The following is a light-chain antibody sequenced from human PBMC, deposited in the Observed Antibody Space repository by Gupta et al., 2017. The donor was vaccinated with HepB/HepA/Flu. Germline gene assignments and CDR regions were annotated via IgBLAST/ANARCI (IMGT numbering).Light chain of an antibody. CDR2: KAS. Sequence: IQMTQSPSTLSASVGDRVTIPCRASQSISNWLAWYQQKPGKAPKLLISKASRLESGVPSRFSGSGSETEFTLTISSLQPDDFATYYCQHYYFFPLTFVGGTKVEIK. J-gene: IGKJ4*01. CDR3: QHYYFFPLT. CDR1: QSISNW. V-gene: IGKV1-5*03.